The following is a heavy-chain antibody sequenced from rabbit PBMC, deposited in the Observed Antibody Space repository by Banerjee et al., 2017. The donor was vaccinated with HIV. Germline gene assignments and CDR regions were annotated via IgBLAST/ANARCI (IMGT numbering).Heavy chain of an antibody. D-gene: IGHD7-1*01. Sequence: QSLEESGGDLVKPGASLTLTCTASGFSFSSSYYMCWVRQAPGKGLEWIACIYIGSDGSTYYASWAKGRFTISRSTSLHTVTLQMTSLTAADTATYFCARGDGAYAGYDGLWGPGTLVTVS. CDR1: GFSFSSSYY. CDR2: IYIGSDGST. V-gene: IGHV1S40*01. CDR3: ARGDGAYAGYDGL. J-gene: IGHJ4*01.